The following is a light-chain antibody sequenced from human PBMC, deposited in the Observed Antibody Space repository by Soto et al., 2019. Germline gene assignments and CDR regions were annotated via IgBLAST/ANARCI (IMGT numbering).Light chain of an antibody. CDR3: QQSDNLLDFT. J-gene: IGKJ3*01. Sequence: DIQVTQSPPSLSASVGDRVTVTCQASQDSNTFLNWFQQRPGEAPKLLIYATSNLEPGVPSRFSGRQSGTDFILSISSLQPEDVGTFYCQQSDNLLDFTCGTGTKVNI. CDR2: ATS. V-gene: IGKV1-33*01. CDR1: QDSNTF.